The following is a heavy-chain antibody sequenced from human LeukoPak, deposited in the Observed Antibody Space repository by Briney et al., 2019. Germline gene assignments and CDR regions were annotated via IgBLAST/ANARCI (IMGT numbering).Heavy chain of an antibody. J-gene: IGHJ4*02. CDR1: GFTFSSYS. Sequence: GGSLRLSCAASGFTFSSYSMNWVRQAPGKGLEWVSSISSSSSYIYYADSVKGRFTISRDNAKNSLYLQMNSQRAEDTAVYYCARSRKQWLLDYWGQGTLVTVSS. V-gene: IGHV3-21*01. CDR2: ISSSSSYI. CDR3: ARSRKQWLLDY. D-gene: IGHD6-19*01.